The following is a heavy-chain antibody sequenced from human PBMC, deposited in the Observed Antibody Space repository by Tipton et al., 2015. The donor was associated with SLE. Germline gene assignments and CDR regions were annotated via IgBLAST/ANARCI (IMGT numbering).Heavy chain of an antibody. Sequence: TLSLTCAVYGGSFSGYYWSWIRQPPGKGLERIGYIYYSGVTNYNPSLKSRVNIVVDTSKNQVSLKLSSVTAADTAVYYCARHVLGTHGALDYWGQGTLVTVSS. V-gene: IGHV4-59*08. CDR3: ARHVLGTHGALDY. D-gene: IGHD4-17*01. J-gene: IGHJ4*02. CDR2: IYYSGVT. CDR1: GGSFSGYY.